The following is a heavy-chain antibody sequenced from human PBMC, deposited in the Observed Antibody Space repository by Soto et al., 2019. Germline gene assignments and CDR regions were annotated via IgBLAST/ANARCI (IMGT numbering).Heavy chain of an antibody. V-gene: IGHV4-59*01. Sequence: TSETLSLTCTVSGGSISSYYWSWIRQPPGKGLEWIGYIYYSGSTNYNPSLKSRVTISVDTSKNQFSLKLSSVTAADTAVYYCARSGYSYGWWVWFDPWGQGPRVTVSP. D-gene: IGHD5-18*01. CDR1: GGSISSYY. J-gene: IGHJ5*02. CDR3: ARSGYSYGWWVWFDP. CDR2: IYYSGST.